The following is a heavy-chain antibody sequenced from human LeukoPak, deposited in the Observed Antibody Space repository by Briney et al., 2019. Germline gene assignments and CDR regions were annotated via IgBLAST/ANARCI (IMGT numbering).Heavy chain of an antibody. CDR2: MKQDGSEK. CDR1: GFTFSSSW. CDR3: ARLNWVAHCGGDSYSGYFDY. D-gene: IGHD2-21*02. V-gene: IGHV3-7*01. Sequence: GGSLRLSCAASGFTFSSSWMSWVRQAPGKGLEWVANMKQDGSEKSYVDSLKGRFTISRDDAKNSLYLQMSSLRAEDTAVYYCARLNWVAHCGGDSYSGYFDYWGQGTLVTVSS. J-gene: IGHJ4*02.